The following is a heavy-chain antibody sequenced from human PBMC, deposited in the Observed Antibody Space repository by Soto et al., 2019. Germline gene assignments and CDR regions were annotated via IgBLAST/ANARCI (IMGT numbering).Heavy chain of an antibody. Sequence: PSETLSLTCTVSGGSISPYYWSWIRQPPGKGLEWIGYIYYTGTTNYYPSLKSRVTMSVDTSKNQFSLKLSSVTAADTAVYYCARLGGYYQALGSWGPGTLVTVSS. CDR3: ARLGGYYQALGS. CDR1: GGSISPYY. J-gene: IGHJ4*02. D-gene: IGHD3-22*01. CDR2: IYYTGTT. V-gene: IGHV4-59*08.